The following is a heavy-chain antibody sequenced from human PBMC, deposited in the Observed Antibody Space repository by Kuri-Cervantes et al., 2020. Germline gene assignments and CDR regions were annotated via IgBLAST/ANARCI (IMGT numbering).Heavy chain of an antibody. J-gene: IGHJ4*02. V-gene: IGHV1-69*13. CDR2: IIPIFGTA. Sequence: SVKVSCKASGGTFSSYAISWVRQAPGQGLEWMGGIIPIFGTANYAQKFQGRVTITADESTSTAYMGLSSLRSEDTAVYYCARDQGFRGSSGYLYYFDYWGQGTLVTVSS. CDR3: ARDQGFRGSSGYLYYFDY. D-gene: IGHD3-22*01. CDR1: GGTFSSYA.